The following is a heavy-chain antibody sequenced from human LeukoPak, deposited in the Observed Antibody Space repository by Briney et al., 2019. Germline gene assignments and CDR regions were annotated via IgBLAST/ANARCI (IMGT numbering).Heavy chain of an antibody. V-gene: IGHV3-23*01. Sequence: PGGSLRLSCAASGFTFSNYAMSWVRQAPGKGLEWVSAISGSGGSTYYAKSVKGRFTISRDNSKNTLCLQMNSLRADDTAVYYCAKEPLWFGELSIDYWGQGTLVTVSS. CDR1: GFTFSNYA. CDR2: ISGSGGST. J-gene: IGHJ4*02. CDR3: AKEPLWFGELSIDY. D-gene: IGHD3-10*01.